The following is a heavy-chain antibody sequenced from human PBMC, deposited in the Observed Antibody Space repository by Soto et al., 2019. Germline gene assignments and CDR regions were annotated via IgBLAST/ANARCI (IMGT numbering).Heavy chain of an antibody. J-gene: IGHJ1*01. CDR3: ATDRPPDYYDSSGSPLYFQH. CDR2: FDPEDGET. D-gene: IGHD3-22*01. Sequence: ASVKVSCKVSGYTLTELSMHLVRQAPGKGLEWMGGFDPEDGETIYAQKFQGRVTMTEDTSTDTAYMELSSLRSEDTAVYYCATDRPPDYYDSSGSPLYFQHWGQGTLVTVS. V-gene: IGHV1-24*01. CDR1: GYTLTELS.